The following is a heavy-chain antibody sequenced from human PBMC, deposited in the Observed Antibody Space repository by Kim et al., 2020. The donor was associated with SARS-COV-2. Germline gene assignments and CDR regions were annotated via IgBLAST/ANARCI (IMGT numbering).Heavy chain of an antibody. CDR1: GGSISSYY. CDR3: ARDDSTRGVVDAFDI. J-gene: IGHJ3*02. Sequence: SETLSLTCTVSGGSISSYYWSWIRQPPGKGLEWIGYIYYSGSTNYNPSLKSRVTISVDTSKNQFSLKLSSVTAADTAVYYCARDDSTRGVVDAFDIWGQG. D-gene: IGHD3-3*01. CDR2: IYYSGST. V-gene: IGHV4-59*13.